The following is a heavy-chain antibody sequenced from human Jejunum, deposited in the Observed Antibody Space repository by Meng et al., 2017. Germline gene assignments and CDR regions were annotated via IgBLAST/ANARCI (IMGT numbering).Heavy chain of an antibody. CDR3: ATERQWLARRLDP. CDR1: GYTLTELS. V-gene: IGHV1-24*01. CDR2: FDFENGET. J-gene: IGHJ5*02. D-gene: IGHD6-19*01. Sequence: SVTVSCKVSGYTLTELSMHWVRQAPGKGLEWMGGFDFENGETNYAQKFQGRVTMTEDTSTDTAHMELSSLKSEDTAGYYCATERQWLARRLDPWGQGTLVTVSS.